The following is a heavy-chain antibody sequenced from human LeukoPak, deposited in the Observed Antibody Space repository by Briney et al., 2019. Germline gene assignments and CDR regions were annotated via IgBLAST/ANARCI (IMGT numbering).Heavy chain of an antibody. D-gene: IGHD4-17*01. CDR2: INPNSGGT. J-gene: IGHJ5*02. Sequence: PWASVKVSCKASGYTFTGYYMHWVRQAPGQGLEWMGWINPNSGGTNYAQEFQGRVTMTRDTSISTAYMELSRLRSDDTAVYYCARGSPYGDYDKSWFDPWGQGTLVTVSS. CDR3: ARGSPYGDYDKSWFDP. V-gene: IGHV1-2*02. CDR1: GYTFTGYY.